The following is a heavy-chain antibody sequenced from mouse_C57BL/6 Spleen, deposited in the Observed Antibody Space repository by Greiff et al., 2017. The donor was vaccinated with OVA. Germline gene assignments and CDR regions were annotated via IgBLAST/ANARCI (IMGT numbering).Heavy chain of an antibody. Sequence: EVKLMESGGGLVQPGGSLKLSCAASGFTFSDYYMYWVRQTPEKRLEWVAYISNGGGSTYYPDTVKGRFTISRDNAKNTLYLQMSRLKSEDTAMYYCARHGTARAMDYWGQGTSVTVSS. CDR1: GFTFSDYY. J-gene: IGHJ4*01. CDR3: ARHGTARAMDY. D-gene: IGHD1-2*01. CDR2: ISNGGGST. V-gene: IGHV5-12*01.